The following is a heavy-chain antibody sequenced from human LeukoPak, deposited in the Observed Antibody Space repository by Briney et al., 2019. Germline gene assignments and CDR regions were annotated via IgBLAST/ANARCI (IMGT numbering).Heavy chain of an antibody. D-gene: IGHD4-17*01. CDR3: ARYTYGDYAFGFDY. CDR1: GYSISSGYY. J-gene: IGHJ4*02. Sequence: SETLSLTCTVSGYSISSGYYWGWIRQPPGKGLEWIGSIYHSGSTYYNPSLKSRVTISVDTSKNQFSLKLSSVTAADTAVYYCARYTYGDYAFGFDYWGQGTLVTVSS. V-gene: IGHV4-38-2*02. CDR2: IYHSGST.